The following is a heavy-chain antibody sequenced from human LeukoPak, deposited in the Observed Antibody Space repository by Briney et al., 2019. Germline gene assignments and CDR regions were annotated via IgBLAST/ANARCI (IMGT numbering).Heavy chain of an antibody. CDR2: INSNSGGT. CDR1: GYTFTDYY. D-gene: IGHD5-18*01. CDR3: AKISAMASFDY. J-gene: IGHJ4*02. Sequence: ASVKVSCMASGYTFTDYYIHWVRQAPGQGLEWMAWINSNSGGTNYAQKFQGRVTLTRDTSISTAYMGLSRLRFDDTAVYYCAKISAMASFDYWGQGTLVTVSS. V-gene: IGHV1-2*02.